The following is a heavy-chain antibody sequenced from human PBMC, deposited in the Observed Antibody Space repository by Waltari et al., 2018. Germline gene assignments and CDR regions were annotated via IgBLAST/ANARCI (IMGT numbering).Heavy chain of an antibody. CDR3: VRPMYDSSDQGLAFDL. V-gene: IGHV4-38-2*01. CDR2: VFRNRDK. J-gene: IGHJ3*01. CDR1: GFPIKSGYY. Sequence: QVQLQESGPGLARPSETLSLSCAVSGFPIKSGYYWAWGPQPPGKGREWIASVFRNRDKYYNPSLQSRVTISMDTSKTQISLQLTSVTAADTALYYCVRPMYDSSDQGLAFDLWGQGTMVTVSS. D-gene: IGHD3-22*01.